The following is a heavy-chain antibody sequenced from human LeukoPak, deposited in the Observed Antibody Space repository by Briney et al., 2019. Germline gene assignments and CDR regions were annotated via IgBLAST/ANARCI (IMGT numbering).Heavy chain of an antibody. CDR2: TYYGSKWYN. V-gene: IGHV6-1*01. CDR3: ARTVTYYYDSSGSYYFDY. Sequence: SQTLSLTCAISGDSVSSNSAAWNWIRQSPSRGLEWLGRTYYGSKWYNDYAVSVKSRITINPDTSKNQFSLQLNSVTPEDTAVYYCARTVTYYYDSSGSYYFDYWGQGTLVTVSS. J-gene: IGHJ4*02. D-gene: IGHD3-22*01. CDR1: GDSVSSNSAA.